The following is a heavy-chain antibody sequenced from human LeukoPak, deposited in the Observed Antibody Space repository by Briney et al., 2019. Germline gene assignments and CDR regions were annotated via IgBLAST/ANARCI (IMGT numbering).Heavy chain of an antibody. Sequence: GGSLRLSCAASGFTFSRYAMSWVRQAPGKGLESVSVISGSGGSTYYADSVKGRFTISRDNFKNTLFLQMNSLRAEDTAVYYCAKGPRQQLVTRFDYWGQGTLVTVSS. J-gene: IGHJ4*02. D-gene: IGHD6-13*01. V-gene: IGHV3-23*01. CDR3: AKGPRQQLVTRFDY. CDR2: ISGSGGST. CDR1: GFTFSRYA.